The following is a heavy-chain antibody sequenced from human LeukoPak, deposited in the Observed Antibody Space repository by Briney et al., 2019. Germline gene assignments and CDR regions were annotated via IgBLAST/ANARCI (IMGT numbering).Heavy chain of an antibody. CDR1: GFTFSTYA. J-gene: IGHJ4*02. Sequence: PGGSLTLSCAASGFTFSTYAMSWVRQAPGQGLQWVSTSSGNTGNTYYADSVKGRFTISRDNSKNTLYLQMNSLRAEDTAVYYCASGWYRPNYYFDFWGQGTLVTVSS. V-gene: IGHV3-23*01. CDR2: SSGNTGNT. CDR3: ASGWYRPNYYFDF. D-gene: IGHD6-19*01.